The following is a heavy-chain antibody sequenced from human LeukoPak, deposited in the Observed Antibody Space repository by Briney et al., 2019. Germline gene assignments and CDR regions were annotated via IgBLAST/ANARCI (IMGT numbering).Heavy chain of an antibody. D-gene: IGHD4-17*01. CDR1: GGSISSGGYY. CDR3: ARDQGLRLKYYYYYGMDV. CDR2: IYYSGST. V-gene: IGHV4-31*03. Sequence: TSETLSLTCTVSGGSISSGGYYWSWIRQHPGKGLEWIGYIYYSGSTYYNPSLKSRVTISVDTSKNQFSLKLSSVTAADTAVYYCARDQGLRLKYYYYYGMDVWGQGTTVTVSS. J-gene: IGHJ6*02.